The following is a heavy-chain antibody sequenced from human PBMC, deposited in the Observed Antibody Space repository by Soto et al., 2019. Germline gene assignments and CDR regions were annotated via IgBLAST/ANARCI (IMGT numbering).Heavy chain of an antibody. CDR3: AKKGTTSLYNWIDP. D-gene: IGHD2-2*01. V-gene: IGHV3-23*01. Sequence: GGSLRLSCAASGFTFSNYAMGWVRQAPGKGLEWVSGLSDGGGSTFYADSVKGRFTISRDNAKNTLYLQMSSLRAEDTAVYYCAKKGTTSLYNWIDPWVQGTLVTVSS. J-gene: IGHJ5*02. CDR1: GFTFSNYA. CDR2: LSDGGGST.